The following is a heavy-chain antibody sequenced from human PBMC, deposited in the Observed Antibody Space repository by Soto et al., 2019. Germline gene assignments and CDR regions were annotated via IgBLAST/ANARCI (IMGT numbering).Heavy chain of an antibody. CDR3: ASSGSYRFDY. CDR2: ITSSSSTI. CDR1: GFTFSRSN. Sequence: EVQLVESGGGLVQPGGSLRLSCAASGFTFSRSNMNWVRQAPGKGLVWVAYITSSSSTIYYADSVKGRFTISRDNAKDSLYLQMNSLRDEDTAVYYCASSGSYRFDYWGQGTLVTVSS. V-gene: IGHV3-48*02. D-gene: IGHD1-26*01. J-gene: IGHJ4*02.